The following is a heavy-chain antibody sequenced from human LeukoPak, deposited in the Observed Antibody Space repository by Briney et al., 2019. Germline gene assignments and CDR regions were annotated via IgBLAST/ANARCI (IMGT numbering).Heavy chain of an antibody. V-gene: IGHV1-24*01. CDR3: AAQITMLRGGHDY. CDR2: FDPEDGEA. D-gene: IGHD3-10*01. J-gene: IGHJ4*02. CDR1: GYTFTSYD. Sequence: ASVKVSCKASGYTFTSYDINWVRQATGQGLEWMGAFDPEDGEAVYAKKFQGRLTMTEDTSTDTAYLELSSLRSEDTAVYYCAAQITMLRGGHDYWGQGTLVSVSS.